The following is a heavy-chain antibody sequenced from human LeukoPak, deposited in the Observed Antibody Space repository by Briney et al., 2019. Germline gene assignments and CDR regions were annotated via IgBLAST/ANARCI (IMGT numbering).Heavy chain of an antibody. CDR1: GFTFSSYW. CDR3: ARERGGLSSSWYFTLDY. CDR2: INSDGSTT. D-gene: IGHD6-13*01. V-gene: IGHV3-74*01. Sequence: GGSLRLSCAVSGFTFSSYWMHWVRQAPGKGLVWVSRINSDGSTTGHAESVKGRFTVSRDNAKNTLYLQVNSLRAEDTAVYYCARERGGLSSSWYFTLDYWGQGTLVTVSS. J-gene: IGHJ4*02.